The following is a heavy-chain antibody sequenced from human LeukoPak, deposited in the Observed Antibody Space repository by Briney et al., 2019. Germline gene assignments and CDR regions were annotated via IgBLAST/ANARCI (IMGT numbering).Heavy chain of an antibody. CDR2: IYYSGST. CDR3: ARGGDYGSGYFDY. D-gene: IGHD3-10*01. J-gene: IGHJ4*02. CDR1: GYSISSGYY. V-gene: IGHV4-61*01. Sequence: SETLSLTCTVSGYSISSGYYWGWIRQPPGKGLEWIGYIYYSGSTNYNPSLKSRVTISVDTSKNQFSLKLSSVTAADTAVYYCARGGDYGSGYFDYWGQGTLVTVSS.